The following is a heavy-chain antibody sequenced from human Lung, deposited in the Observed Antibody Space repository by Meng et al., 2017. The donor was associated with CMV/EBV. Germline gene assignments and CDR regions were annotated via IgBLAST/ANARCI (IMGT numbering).Heavy chain of an antibody. CDR1: GFTFSTYS. CDR2: ISSSSSYI. CDR3: AGSDAYRSSWYGDY. J-gene: IGHJ4*02. D-gene: IGHD6-13*01. Sequence: GESLMFSCAASGFTFSTYSMNLVRQAPGKGLEWVSSISSSSSYIFYVDSVKGRFTISRDNAKNSLYLQMNSLRAEDAAVYYCAGSDAYRSSWYGDYWGQGTLVTVSS. V-gene: IGHV3-21*01.